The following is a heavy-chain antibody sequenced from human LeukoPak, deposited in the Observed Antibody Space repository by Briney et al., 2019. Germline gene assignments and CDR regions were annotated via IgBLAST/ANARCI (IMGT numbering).Heavy chain of an antibody. CDR1: GITFSSYS. D-gene: IGHD6-19*01. Sequence: GGSLRLSCAASGITFSSYSMNWVRQAPGKGLEWVSSISSSSSYIYYADSVKGRFTISRDNAKNSLYLQMNSLRAEDTAVYYCAKQWPRRAFDYWGQGTLVTVSS. J-gene: IGHJ4*02. V-gene: IGHV3-21*01. CDR2: ISSSSSYI. CDR3: AKQWPRRAFDY.